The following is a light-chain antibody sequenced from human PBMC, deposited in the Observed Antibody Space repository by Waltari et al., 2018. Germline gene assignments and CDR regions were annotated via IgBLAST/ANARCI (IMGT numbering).Light chain of an antibody. J-gene: IGKJ4*01. CDR1: QDISSY. CDR3: QQVKSYPLT. Sequence: DIQLTQSPTFLSASVGHRLTITCRASQDISSYLAWYQQKPGRAPKVLISSASSLQSGVTSRFSGSGSGTEFNLTISSLQPEDVATYYCQQVKSYPLTFGGGTKVEIK. V-gene: IGKV1-9*01. CDR2: SAS.